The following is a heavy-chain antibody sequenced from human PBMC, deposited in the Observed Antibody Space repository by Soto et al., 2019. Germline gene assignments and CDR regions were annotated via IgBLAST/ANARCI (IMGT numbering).Heavy chain of an antibody. J-gene: IGHJ5*02. CDR1: GGSISSSSYY. V-gene: IGHV4-39*01. D-gene: IGHD3-3*01. CDR3: ARHTMGNYDFWSGPYNWFDP. Sequence: SETLSLTCTVSGGSISSSSYYWGWIRQPPGKGLEWIGSIYYSGSTYYNPSLKSRVTISVDTSKNQFSLKLSSVTAADTAVYYCARHTMGNYDFWSGPYNWFDPWGQGTLVTVSS. CDR2: IYYSGST.